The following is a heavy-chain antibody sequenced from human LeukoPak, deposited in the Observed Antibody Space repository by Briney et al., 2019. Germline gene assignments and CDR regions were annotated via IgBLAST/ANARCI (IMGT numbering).Heavy chain of an antibody. J-gene: IGHJ4*02. CDR3: ARAWVDYGDYYFDY. Sequence: PSETLSLTCTVSGGSFSSYYWSWIRQPPGKGLEWIGYIYYSGSTNYNPSLTSRVTISVDTSKNQCSLKLSSVTAAAPAVYYCARAWVDYGDYYFDYWGEGSQVTVS. CDR1: GGSFSSYY. D-gene: IGHD4-17*01. V-gene: IGHV4-59*12. CDR2: IYYSGST.